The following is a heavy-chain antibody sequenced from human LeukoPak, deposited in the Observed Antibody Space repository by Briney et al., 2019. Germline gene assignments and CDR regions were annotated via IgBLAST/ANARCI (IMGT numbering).Heavy chain of an antibody. V-gene: IGHV3-23*01. D-gene: IGHD3-10*01. J-gene: IGHJ4*02. Sequence: GGSLRLSCAASGFTFSSYAMSWVRQAPGKGLEWVSAISGSGGSTYYADSVKGRFTISRDNAKNSLYLQMNSLRAEDTAVYYCARVDYGSGSYFDYWGQGTLVTVSP. CDR3: ARVDYGSGSYFDY. CDR1: GFTFSSYA. CDR2: ISGSGGST.